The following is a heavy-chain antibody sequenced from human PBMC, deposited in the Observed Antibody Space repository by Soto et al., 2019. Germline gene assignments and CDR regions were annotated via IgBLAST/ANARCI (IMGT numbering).Heavy chain of an antibody. CDR3: ARDQGAVTTSFVQFDY. V-gene: IGHV3-7*01. CDR1: GFTFSSYW. CDR2: IKQDGSEK. Sequence: GGSLRLSCAASGFTFSSYWMSWVRQAPGKGLEWVANIKQDGSEKYYVDSVKGRFTISRDNAKNSLYLQMNSLRAEDTAVYYCARDQGAVTTSFVQFDYWGQGTLVTVSS. D-gene: IGHD4-17*01. J-gene: IGHJ4*02.